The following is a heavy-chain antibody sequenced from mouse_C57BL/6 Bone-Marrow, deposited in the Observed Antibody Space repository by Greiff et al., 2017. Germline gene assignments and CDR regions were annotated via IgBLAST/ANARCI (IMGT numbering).Heavy chain of an antibody. CDR1: GFTFSSYG. CDR2: ISSGGSYT. CDR3: AIRGEEGYWAPFAY. J-gene: IGHJ3*01. D-gene: IGHD2-3*01. V-gene: IGHV5-6*02. Sequence: EVMLVESGGDLVKPGGSLKLSCAASGFTFSSYGMSWVRQTPDKRLEWVATISSGGSYTYYPDSVKGRFTISRDNAKNTLYLQMSSLNSEDTAMYYCAIRGEEGYWAPFAYWGQGTLVTVSA.